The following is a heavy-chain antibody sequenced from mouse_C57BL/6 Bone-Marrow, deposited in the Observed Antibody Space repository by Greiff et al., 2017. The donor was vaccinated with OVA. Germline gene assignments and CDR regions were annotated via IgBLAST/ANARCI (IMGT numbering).Heavy chain of an antibody. J-gene: IGHJ4*01. V-gene: IGHV5-16*01. CDR2: INYDGSST. CDR1: GFTFSDYY. Sequence: EVMLVESEGGLVQPGRSMKLSCTASGFTFSDYYMAWVRQVPEKGLEWVANINYDGSSTYYLDSLKSRFIISRDNAKNILYLQMSSLKSEDTATYYCARAPYFAMDYWGQGTSVTVSS. CDR3: ARAPYFAMDY.